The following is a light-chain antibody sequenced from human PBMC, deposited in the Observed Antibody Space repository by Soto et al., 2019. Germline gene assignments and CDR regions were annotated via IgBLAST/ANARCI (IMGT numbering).Light chain of an antibody. V-gene: IGKV3-15*01. CDR1: QSVSSN. J-gene: IGKJ1*01. Sequence: DIVMTQSPLSLPVTPGEPASISCRASQSVSSNLAWYQQKPGQAPRLLIYGASTRATGIPARFSGSGSGTEFTLTISSLQSEDFAVYYCQQYNNWPPTFGQGTKVDIK. CDR2: GAS. CDR3: QQYNNWPPT.